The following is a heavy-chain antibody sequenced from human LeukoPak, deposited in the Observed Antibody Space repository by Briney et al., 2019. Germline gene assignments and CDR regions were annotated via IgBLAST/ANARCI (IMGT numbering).Heavy chain of an antibody. D-gene: IGHD5-24*01. V-gene: IGHV1-69*13. Sequence: SVKVSCKASGYTFTSHGISWVRQAPGQGLEWMGGIIPIFGTANYAQKFQGRVTITADESTSTAYMELSSLRSEDTAVYYCARGRDGYNFPLTYFDYWGQGTLDTVSS. CDR2: IIPIFGTA. CDR1: GYTFTSHG. J-gene: IGHJ4*02. CDR3: ARGRDGYNFPLTYFDY.